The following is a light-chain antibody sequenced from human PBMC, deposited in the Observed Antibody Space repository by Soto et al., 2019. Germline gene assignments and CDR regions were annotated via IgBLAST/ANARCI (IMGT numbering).Light chain of an antibody. V-gene: IGKV3-11*01. CDR2: DAS. CDR3: QQRSNWPRA. CDR1: QSVSSY. J-gene: IGKJ3*01. Sequence: EIVLTQSPATLSLSPGERATLSCRASQSVSSYLAWYQQKPGQAHRLLIYDASNSATGIPTRFSGSGAGTDFTLTISSLEPEDFAVYYCQQRSNWPRAFGPGTKVDIK.